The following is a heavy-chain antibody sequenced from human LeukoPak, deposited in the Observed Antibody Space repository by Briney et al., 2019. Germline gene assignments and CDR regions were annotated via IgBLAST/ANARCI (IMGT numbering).Heavy chain of an antibody. CDR2: IYSGGST. D-gene: IGHD3-16*01. CDR1: GFTVSSNY. CDR3: ARDRGSSYFQH. V-gene: IGHV3-53*01. Sequence: GGSLRLSXAASGFTVSSNYMSWVRQAPGKGLEWVSVIYSGGSTYYADSVKGRFTISRDNSKNTLYLQMNSLRAEDTAVYYCARDRGSSYFQHWGQGTLVTVSS. J-gene: IGHJ1*01.